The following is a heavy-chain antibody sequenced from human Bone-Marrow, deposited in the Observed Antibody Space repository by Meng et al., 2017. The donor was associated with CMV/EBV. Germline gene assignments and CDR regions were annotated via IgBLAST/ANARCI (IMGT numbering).Heavy chain of an antibody. CDR3: ARDRPNYYDSTLNWFDP. V-gene: IGHV1-2*02. D-gene: IGHD3-22*01. CDR2: INPNTDT. CDR1: GYTLTDYY. Sequence: QGQLVQYGAEVKKPGASVKVSCKASGYTLTDYYIHWVRQAPGQWLEWMGWINPNTDTNYAQNFQGRVTMTRDMSINTAYMELTSLRSEDTAVYYCARDRPNYYDSTLNWFDPWGQGTLVTVSS. J-gene: IGHJ5*02.